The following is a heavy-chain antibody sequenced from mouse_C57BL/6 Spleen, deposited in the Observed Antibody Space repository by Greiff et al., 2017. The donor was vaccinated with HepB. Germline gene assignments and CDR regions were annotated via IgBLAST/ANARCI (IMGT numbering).Heavy chain of an antibody. V-gene: IGHV5-6*01. D-gene: IGHD1-1*01. CDR3: ASHCYSSKAWFAY. J-gene: IGHJ3*01. Sequence: EVQVVESGGDLVKPGGSLKLSCAASGFTFSSYGMSWVRQTPDKRLEWVATISSGGSYTYYPDSVKGRFTISRDNAKNTLYLQMSSLKSEDTAMYYCASHCYSSKAWFAYWGQGTLVTVSA. CDR1: GFTFSSYG. CDR2: ISSGGSYT.